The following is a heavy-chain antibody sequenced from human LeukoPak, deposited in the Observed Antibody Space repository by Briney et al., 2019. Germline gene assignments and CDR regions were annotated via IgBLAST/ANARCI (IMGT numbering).Heavy chain of an antibody. CDR1: GGSISSGSYY. Sequence: SQTLSLTCTVSGGSISSGSYYWSWIRQPAGKGLEWIGRIYTSGSTNYNPSLKSRVTISVDTSKNQFSLKLSSVTAADTAVCYCARGVVAVAGKVYYYYMDVWGKGTTVTISS. J-gene: IGHJ6*03. V-gene: IGHV4-61*02. CDR3: ARGVVAVAGKVYYYYMDV. D-gene: IGHD6-19*01. CDR2: IYTSGST.